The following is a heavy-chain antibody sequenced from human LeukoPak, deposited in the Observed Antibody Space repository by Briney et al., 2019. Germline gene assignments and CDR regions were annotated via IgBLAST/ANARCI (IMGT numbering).Heavy chain of an antibody. V-gene: IGHV4-30-4*08. D-gene: IGHD3-10*01. CDR2: IYYSGST. CDR3: ARETGGGAFDI. J-gene: IGHJ3*02. CDR1: GGSISSGDYY. Sequence: SQTLSLTCTVSGGSISSGDYYWSWIRQPPGKGPEWIGYIYYSGSTYYNPSLKSRVTISVDTYKNQFSLKLSSVTAADAAVYYCARETGGGAFDIWGQGTMVTVSS.